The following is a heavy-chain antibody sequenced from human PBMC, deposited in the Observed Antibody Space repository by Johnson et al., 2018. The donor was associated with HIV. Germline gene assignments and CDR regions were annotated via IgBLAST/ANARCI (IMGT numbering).Heavy chain of an antibody. CDR2: INWNGGST. D-gene: IGHD6-25*01. V-gene: IGHV3-20*04. Sequence: VQLVESGGGVVRPGGSLRLSCAASGFTFDDYGMSWVRQAPGKGLEWVSGINWNGGSTGYADSVKGRFTISRDNAKNTLYLQMNSLRPEDTAAYYCATIAAHGAAFDIWGQGTMVTVSS. J-gene: IGHJ3*02. CDR1: GFTFDDYG. CDR3: ATIAAHGAAFDI.